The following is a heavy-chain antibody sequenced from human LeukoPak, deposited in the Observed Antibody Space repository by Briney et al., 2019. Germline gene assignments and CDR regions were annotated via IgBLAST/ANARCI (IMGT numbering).Heavy chain of an antibody. CDR2: ISGSGGST. D-gene: IGHD3-9*01. Sequence: GGSLRLSCAASGFTFSSYAMSWVRQAPGKGLEWVSDISGSGGSTYYADSVKGRFTISRDNSKNTLYLQMNSLRAEDTAVYYCAKDSFVRYFDWFHEFDYWGQGTLVTVSS. CDR3: AKDSFVRYFDWFHEFDY. J-gene: IGHJ4*02. CDR1: GFTFSSYA. V-gene: IGHV3-23*01.